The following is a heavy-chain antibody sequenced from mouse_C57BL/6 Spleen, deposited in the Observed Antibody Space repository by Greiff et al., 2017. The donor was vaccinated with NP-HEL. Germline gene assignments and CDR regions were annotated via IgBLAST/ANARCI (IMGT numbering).Heavy chain of an antibody. D-gene: IGHD1-1*01. CDR2: ISSGSSTI. Sequence: EVKLVESGGGLVKPGGSLKLSCAASGFTFSDYGMHWVRQAPEKGLEWVAYISSGSSTIYYADTVKGRFTISRDNAKNTLFLQMTSLRSEDTAMYYCARNTYYGSSLFAYWGQGTLVTVSA. J-gene: IGHJ3*01. CDR3: ARNTYYGSSLFAY. CDR1: GFTFSDYG. V-gene: IGHV5-17*01.